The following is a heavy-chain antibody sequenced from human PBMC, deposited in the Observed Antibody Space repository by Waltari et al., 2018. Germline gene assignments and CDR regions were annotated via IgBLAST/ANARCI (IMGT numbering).Heavy chain of an antibody. V-gene: IGHV3-23*01. Sequence: EVQLLGSGGDLVQPGGSLRLSCAASGFTFTSYGMSWVRQAPGKGPEWVSSISADGTRTYYGDSMQGRFTISRDNSENTLYLQMNSLRAEDTALYYCAKGTWGSAFDIWGQGTMVTVSS. CDR2: ISADGTRT. J-gene: IGHJ3*02. CDR1: GFTFTSYG. D-gene: IGHD7-27*01. CDR3: AKGTWGSAFDI.